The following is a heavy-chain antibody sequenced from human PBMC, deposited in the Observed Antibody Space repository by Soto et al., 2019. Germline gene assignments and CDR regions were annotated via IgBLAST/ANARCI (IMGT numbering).Heavy chain of an antibody. D-gene: IGHD2-21*01. Sequence: SGTLSLTCAGYGGSFSEYCWSWIRQPPGKGLKWIAEINLSGSTNYNPSLKSRGTISVDTSKNQFSLKLSSGTAADTAVYYCSRNIILRPQFYTLTPHGDFCHSGFHRWGLGT. J-gene: IGHJ1*01. CDR1: GGSFSEYC. CDR2: INLSGST. V-gene: IGHV4-34*01. CDR3: SRNIILRPQFYTLTPHGDFCHSGFHR.